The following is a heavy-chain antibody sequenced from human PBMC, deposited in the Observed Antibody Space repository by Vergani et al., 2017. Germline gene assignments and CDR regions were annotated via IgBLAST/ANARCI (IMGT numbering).Heavy chain of an antibody. V-gene: IGHV3-64D*06. CDR2: ISSNGGST. CDR3: AKTPPMATNAFDI. Sequence: EVQLVESGGGLVQPGGSLRLSCAASGFTFSSYAMHWVRQAPGKGLEYVSAISSNGGSTYYADSVKGRFTISRDNSKNTLYLQMSSLRAEDTAVYYCAKTPPMATNAFDIWGQGTMVTVSS. J-gene: IGHJ3*02. CDR1: GFTFSSYA. D-gene: IGHD5-24*01.